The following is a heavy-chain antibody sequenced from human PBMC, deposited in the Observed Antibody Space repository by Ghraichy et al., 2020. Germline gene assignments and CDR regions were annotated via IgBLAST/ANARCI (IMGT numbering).Heavy chain of an antibody. CDR1: GGSISSSSYY. Sequence: SQTLSLTCTVSGGSISSSSYYWGWIRQPPGKGLEWIGSIYYSGSTYYNPSLKSRVTISVDTSKNQFSLKLSSVTAADTAVYYCARHFWRFGELLYAFAYWGQGTLVTVSS. CDR3: ARHFWRFGELLYAFAY. V-gene: IGHV4-39*01. D-gene: IGHD3-10*01. J-gene: IGHJ4*02. CDR2: IYYSGST.